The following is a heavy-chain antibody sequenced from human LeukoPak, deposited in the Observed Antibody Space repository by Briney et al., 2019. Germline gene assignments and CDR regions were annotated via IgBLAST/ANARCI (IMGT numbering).Heavy chain of an antibody. V-gene: IGHV3-15*01. CDR2: IKDKTDGGTT. J-gene: IGHJ4*02. CDR1: GFTFSNAW. CDR3: TTEGLYYDYVWGSYRYGDY. Sequence: GGSLRLSCAASGFTFSNAWMSWVRQAPGKGLEWVGRIKDKTDGGTTDYAAPVKGRFTISRDDSKNTLYLQMNSLKTEDTAVYYCTTEGLYYDYVWGSYRYGDYWGQGTLVTVSS. D-gene: IGHD3-16*02.